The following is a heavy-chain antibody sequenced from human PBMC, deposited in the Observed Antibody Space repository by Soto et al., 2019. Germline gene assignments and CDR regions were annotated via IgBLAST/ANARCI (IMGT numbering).Heavy chain of an antibody. V-gene: IGHV4-34*01. Sequence: PTETLSLTCAVYGGSFSGYYWSWIRQPPGKGLEWIGEINHSGSTNYNPSLKSRVTISVDTSKNQFSLKLSSVTAADTAVYYCARDGSRSSAYYYYGMDVWGQGTTVTVSS. CDR1: GGSFSGYY. D-gene: IGHD6-6*01. CDR2: INHSGST. J-gene: IGHJ6*02. CDR3: ARDGSRSSAYYYYGMDV.